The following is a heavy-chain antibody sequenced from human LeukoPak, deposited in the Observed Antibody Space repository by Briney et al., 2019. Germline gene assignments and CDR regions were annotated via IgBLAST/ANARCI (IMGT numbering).Heavy chain of an antibody. CDR2: IYTSGST. Sequence: PSETLSLTCTVSGGSISSYYWSWIRQPAGKGLEWIGRIYTSGSTYYNPSLKSRVTISVDTSKNQFSLKLSSVTAADTAVYYCARESIVVVPAAHDYWGQGTLVTVSS. CDR3: ARESIVVVPAAHDY. V-gene: IGHV4-4*07. D-gene: IGHD2-2*01. J-gene: IGHJ4*02. CDR1: GGSISSYY.